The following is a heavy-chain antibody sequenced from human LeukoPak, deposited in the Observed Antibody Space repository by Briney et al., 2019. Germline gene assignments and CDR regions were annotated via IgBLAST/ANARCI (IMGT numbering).Heavy chain of an antibody. CDR3: ARVDRYYYYLDV. V-gene: IGHV1-69*05. CDR2: IIPVFGTA. CDR1: GGTFNTYT. J-gene: IGHJ6*03. Sequence: GASVKVSCKASGGTFNTYTITWVRQAPGQGLEWTGGIIPVFGTANYAQKFQGRVTVATDESTSTAYLELSSLRSDDTAIYYCARVDRYYYYLDVWGKGTAVTVSS.